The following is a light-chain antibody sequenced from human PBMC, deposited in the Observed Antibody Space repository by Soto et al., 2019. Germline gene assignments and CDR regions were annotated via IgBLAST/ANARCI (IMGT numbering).Light chain of an antibody. CDR2: GAS. Sequence: EIVMTQSPATLSESPGERATLSCRASQSVSSNLAWYQQKPGQAPRLLIYGASTRATGIPARFSGSGSGTEFTHTNSRRQSEDFAVYYCKQYNNWPPWTFGRGTKVEIK. CDR3: KQYNNWPPWT. CDR1: QSVSSN. V-gene: IGKV3-15*01. J-gene: IGKJ1*01.